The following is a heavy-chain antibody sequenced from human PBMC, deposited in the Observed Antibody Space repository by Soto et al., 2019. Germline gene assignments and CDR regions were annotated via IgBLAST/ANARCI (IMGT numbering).Heavy chain of an antibody. CDR2: IKSKTDGGTT. CDR1: EFTFSNAW. Sequence: GGSLRLSCAASEFTFSNAWMSWVRQAPGKGLEWVGRIKSKTDGGTTDYAAPVKGRFTISRDDSKNTLYLQMNSLKTEDTAVYYCTTDVGSYVYGMDVWGQGTTVTVSS. CDR3: TTDVGSYVYGMDV. D-gene: IGHD1-26*01. V-gene: IGHV3-15*01. J-gene: IGHJ6*02.